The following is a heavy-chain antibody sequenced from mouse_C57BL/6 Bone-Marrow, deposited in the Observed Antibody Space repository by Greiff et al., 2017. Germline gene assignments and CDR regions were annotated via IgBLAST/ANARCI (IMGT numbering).Heavy chain of an antibody. CDR2: ISGGGGNT. J-gene: IGHJ4*01. D-gene: IGHD2-3*01. Sequence: VQLKESGGGLVKPGGSLKLSCAASGFTFSSYTMSWVRQTPEKRLEWVATISGGGGNTYYPDSVKGRFTISRDNAKNTLYLQMSSLRSEDTAWYYCARRWGYYKAMDYWGQGTSVTVSS. V-gene: IGHV5-9*01. CDR1: GFTFSSYT. CDR3: ARRWGYYKAMDY.